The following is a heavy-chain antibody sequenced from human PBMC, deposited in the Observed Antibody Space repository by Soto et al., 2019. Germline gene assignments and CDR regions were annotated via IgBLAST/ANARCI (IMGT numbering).Heavy chain of an antibody. V-gene: IGHV4-59*01. Sequence: PSETLSLTCTVSGGSISSYYWSWIRQPPWKGLEWIGYIYYSGSTNYNPSLKSRVTISVDTSKNQFSLKLSSVTAADTAVYYCARDHYDYWSGYHYYMDVWGKGTTVTVSS. J-gene: IGHJ6*03. CDR1: GGSISSYY. D-gene: IGHD3-3*01. CDR3: ARDHYDYWSGYHYYMDV. CDR2: IYYSGST.